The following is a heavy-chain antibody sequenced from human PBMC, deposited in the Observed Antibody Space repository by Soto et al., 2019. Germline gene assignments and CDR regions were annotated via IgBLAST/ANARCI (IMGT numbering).Heavy chain of an antibody. CDR3: FRRNRYYYTDV. Sequence: SETMSLTCAVYGGSFSGYYWSWLRQTPGKGLEWIGEINHSGSTNYNPSLKSRVTISVDTSKNQFPLMLSPVSAGDTAVDCWFRRNRYYYTDVWGKGSTATFSS. CDR1: GGSFSGYY. CDR2: INHSGST. J-gene: IGHJ6*03. V-gene: IGHV4-34*01.